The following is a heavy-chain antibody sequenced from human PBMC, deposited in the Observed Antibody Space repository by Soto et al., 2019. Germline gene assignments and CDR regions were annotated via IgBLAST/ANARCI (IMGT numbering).Heavy chain of an antibody. V-gene: IGHV4-39*01. CDR1: GDSIRSSSSY. D-gene: IGHD3-10*01. CDR2: IYYSGMS. J-gene: IGHJ4*02. CDR3: ARRLVRAIVWDLPTPFDYFDS. Sequence: PSETLSLTCAVSGDSIRSSSSYWGWVRQPPGKGLEWIGNIYYSGMSYYNPALKSRVTMSVDTSENQFSLNMRSVTAADTAVYFCARRLVRAIVWDLPTPFDYFDSWGQGILVTVS.